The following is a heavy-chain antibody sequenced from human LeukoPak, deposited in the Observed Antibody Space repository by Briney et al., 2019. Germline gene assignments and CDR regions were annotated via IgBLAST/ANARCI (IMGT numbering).Heavy chain of an antibody. V-gene: IGHV3-21*01. CDR3: ARDPYSGSYGNYYYYFMDV. Sequence: GGSLRLSCAASAFTFSTYNTNWVRQAPGKGLEWVSSITSGSSYIYYADSVKGRFTISRDNAKNSLYLQMNSLRAEDTAVYYCARDPYSGSYGNYYYYFMDVWGKGTTVTISS. CDR2: ITSGSSYI. J-gene: IGHJ6*03. D-gene: IGHD1-26*01. CDR1: AFTFSTYN.